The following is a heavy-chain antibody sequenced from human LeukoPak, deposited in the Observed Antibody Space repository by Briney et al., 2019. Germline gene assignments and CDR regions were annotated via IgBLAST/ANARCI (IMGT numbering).Heavy chain of an antibody. J-gene: IGHJ4*02. CDR1: GFTFGGYA. V-gene: IGHV3-49*04. D-gene: IGHD3-22*01. CDR3: TRDRAYYYDSSGYYYCYF. CDR2: IRSKAYGGTT. Sequence: GRSLRLSCTTSGFTFGGYALGWVRQAPGKGLEWVGFIRSKAYGGTTEYAASVKGRFTISRDDSKSTAYLQMNSLKTEDTAVYYCTRDRAYYYDSSGYYYCYFWGQGTLVTVSS.